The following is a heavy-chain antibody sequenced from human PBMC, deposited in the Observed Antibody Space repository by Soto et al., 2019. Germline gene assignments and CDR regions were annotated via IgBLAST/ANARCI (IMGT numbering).Heavy chain of an antibody. CDR2: IRSSSYI. CDR3: ARDDVLFDGGRCYGEILDY. V-gene: IGHV3-21*01. Sequence: PGGSLRLSCAASGFTFSSYSMNWVRQAPGKGLEWVSSIRSSSYIYYADSVKGRFTISRDNSENSLHLQMNSLRAEDTAVYYCARDDVLFDGGRCYGEILDYWGKGTSVTVSS. D-gene: IGHD2-15*01. CDR1: GFTFSSYS. J-gene: IGHJ6*04.